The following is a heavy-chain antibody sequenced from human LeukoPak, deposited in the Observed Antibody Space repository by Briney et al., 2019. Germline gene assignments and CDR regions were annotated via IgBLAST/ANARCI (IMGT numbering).Heavy chain of an antibody. Sequence: TSETLSLTCTVSDDSITMYYWTWIRQPPGKGLEWIGYVDHTGSTNFNPSLNGRVSISRDTSKNLFSLRLRSVTAADTAVYFCARGRVSSSTWYSTYYYYFYMDVWGKGTTVTVSS. CDR3: ARGRVSSSTWYSTYYYYFYMDV. CDR1: DDSITMYY. CDR2: VDHTGST. D-gene: IGHD1-1*01. J-gene: IGHJ6*03. V-gene: IGHV4-59*01.